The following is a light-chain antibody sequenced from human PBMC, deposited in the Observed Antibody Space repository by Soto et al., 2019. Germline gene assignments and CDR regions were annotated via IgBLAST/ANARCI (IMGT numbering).Light chain of an antibody. CDR1: NNDICRFDF. CDR2: EVR. CDR3: ASFPLYNGLL. V-gene: IGLV2-14*01. J-gene: IGLJ2*01. Sequence: QSALTQPASLSGSPGQSITISCTGTNNDICRFDFVSWYQQHPGNSPTLILYEVRDRPSGVSSRFSGSKSANTASLTISGLKAEDEAVYYCASFPLYNGLLFGGGTKLTVL.